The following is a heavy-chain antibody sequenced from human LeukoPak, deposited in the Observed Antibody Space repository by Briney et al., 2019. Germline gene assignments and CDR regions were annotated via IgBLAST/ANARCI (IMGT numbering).Heavy chain of an antibody. Sequence: SETLSLTCTVSGGSISSYYWSWIRQPPGKGLEWIGYIYTSGSTNYNPSLKSRVTISVDTSKNQFSLKLSSVTAADTAVYYCARHVVISSWYPFDYWGQGTLVTVSS. D-gene: IGHD6-13*01. J-gene: IGHJ4*02. CDR3: ARHVVISSWYPFDY. CDR1: GGSISSYY. CDR2: IYTSGST. V-gene: IGHV4-4*09.